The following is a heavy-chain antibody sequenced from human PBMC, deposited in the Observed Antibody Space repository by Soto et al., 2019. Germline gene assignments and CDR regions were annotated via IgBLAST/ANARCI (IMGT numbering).Heavy chain of an antibody. V-gene: IGHV3-74*01. J-gene: IGHJ3*01. D-gene: IGHD1-26*01. CDR3: ARGDRGAFDL. Sequence: EVQLVESGGGLVRPGGSLRLSCAASGFTFSYYWMHWVRQAPGKGLVWVSRIHSDGSSTTYADFVKGRFIISRDNARNTVYLQMSSVRVEDTAVYYCARGDRGAFDLWGQGTVVTVSS. CDR1: GFTFSYYW. CDR2: IHSDGSST.